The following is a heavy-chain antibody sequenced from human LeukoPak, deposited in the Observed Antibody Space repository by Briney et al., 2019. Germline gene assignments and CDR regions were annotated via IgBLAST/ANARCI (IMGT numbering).Heavy chain of an antibody. V-gene: IGHV1-2*02. CDR1: GYTFTGYY. D-gene: IGHD1-26*01. Sequence: ASVKVSCKASGYTFTGYYMHWVRQAPGQGLEWMGWINPNSGGTNFAQKFQGRVTMTRDTSISTVYMELGRLRSDDTAVYYCARDSVGAFDYWGQGTLVTVSS. CDR3: ARDSVGAFDY. J-gene: IGHJ4*02. CDR2: INPNSGGT.